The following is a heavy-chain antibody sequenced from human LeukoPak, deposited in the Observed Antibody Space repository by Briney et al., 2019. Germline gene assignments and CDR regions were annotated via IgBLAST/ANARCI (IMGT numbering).Heavy chain of an antibody. CDR3: ARYITGPNTAFDI. CDR2: ISNSGGNT. D-gene: IGHD1-1*01. V-gene: IGHV3-23*01. J-gene: IGHJ3*02. Sequence: PGGSLRLSCVASEFTFSSHAMSWVRQAPGKGLEWVSTISNSGGNTYYAGSVKARFSISRDNSKDTLYLQMDSLRVDDTAVYYCARYITGPNTAFDIWGQGTRVTVSS. CDR1: EFTFSSHA.